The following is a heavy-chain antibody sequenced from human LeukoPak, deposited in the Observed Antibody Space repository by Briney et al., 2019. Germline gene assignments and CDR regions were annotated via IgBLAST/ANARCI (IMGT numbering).Heavy chain of an antibody. CDR2: INPNSGDT. Sequence: GASVKVSCKASGYTFTASHIHWVRQAPGQGLEWMGWINPNSGDTNYAQTFQGWVTMTRDTSITTAYMDLSRLRSDDTAIYYCAAGTATTTAPGPDWFDPWGQGTLVTVSS. CDR1: GYTFTASH. CDR3: AAGTATTTAPGPDWFDP. J-gene: IGHJ5*02. D-gene: IGHD1/OR15-1a*01. V-gene: IGHV1-2*04.